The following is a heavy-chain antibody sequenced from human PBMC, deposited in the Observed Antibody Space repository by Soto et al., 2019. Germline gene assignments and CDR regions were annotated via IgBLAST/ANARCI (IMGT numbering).Heavy chain of an antibody. CDR3: ARWGDYVAYYYYYGMDV. CDR2: IYYSGST. D-gene: IGHD4-17*01. CDR1: GGSISSGGYY. Sequence: SETLSLTCTVSGGSISSGGYYWSWIRQHPGKGLEWIGYIYYSGSTYYNPSLKSRVTISVDTSKNQFSLKLSSVTAADTAVYYCARWGDYVAYYYYYGMDVWGQGTTVTVSS. V-gene: IGHV4-31*03. J-gene: IGHJ6*02.